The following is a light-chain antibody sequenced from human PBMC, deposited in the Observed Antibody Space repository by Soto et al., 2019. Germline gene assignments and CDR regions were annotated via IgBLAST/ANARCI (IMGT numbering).Light chain of an antibody. V-gene: IGKV1-5*03. CDR2: KAS. J-gene: IGKJ4*01. CDR3: QQYNSYSLT. Sequence: DIQMTQSPSTLSSSVGDRVTITCRASQSISSWLAWYQQKPGKAPKLLIYKASSLESGVPSRFSGSGSGTEFTLTISSLQPDDFATYYCQQYNSYSLTFGGGTKLEIK. CDR1: QSISSW.